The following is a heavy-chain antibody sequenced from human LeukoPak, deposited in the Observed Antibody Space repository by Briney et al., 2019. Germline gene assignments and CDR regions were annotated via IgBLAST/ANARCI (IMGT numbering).Heavy chain of an antibody. CDR1: GFTFSSYG. V-gene: IGHV3-30*18. CDR2: ISYDGSNK. J-gene: IGHJ4*02. D-gene: IGHD2-2*01. CDR3: AKDLHGYAKWGLFDY. Sequence: GGSLRLSCAASGFTFSSYGMHWVRQAPGKGLEWVAVISYDGSNKYYADSVKGRFTISRDNSKNTLYLQMNSLRAEDTAVYYCAKDLHGYAKWGLFDYWGQGTLVTVSS.